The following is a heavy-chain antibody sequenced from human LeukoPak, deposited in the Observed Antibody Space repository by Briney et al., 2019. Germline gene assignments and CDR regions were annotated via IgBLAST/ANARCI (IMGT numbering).Heavy chain of an antibody. J-gene: IGHJ6*02. D-gene: IGHD3-9*01. Sequence: GESLRISCKGSGYSFTSYWISWVRQMPGKGLEWMGRIDPSDSYTNYSPSFQGHVTISADKSISTAYLQWSSLKASDTAMYYCARHYDILTGSDYYGMDVWGQGTTVTVSS. CDR2: IDPSDSYT. CDR3: ARHYDILTGSDYYGMDV. CDR1: GYSFTSYW. V-gene: IGHV5-10-1*01.